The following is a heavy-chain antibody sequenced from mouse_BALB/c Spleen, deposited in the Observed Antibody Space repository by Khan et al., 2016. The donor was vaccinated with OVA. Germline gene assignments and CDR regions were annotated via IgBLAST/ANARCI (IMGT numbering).Heavy chain of an antibody. CDR3: ARRNYFGYTFAY. CDR2: ISPGSGDT. D-gene: IGHD1-2*01. V-gene: IGHV1-77*01. J-gene: IGHJ3*01. Sequence: QVQLQQSGAELARPGASVKLSCKASGYTFTDYYINWVKQRPGQGLEWIGEISPGSGDTYYNEKFKGKATLTADKSSSTAYMQLSSLTSEASADYCGARRNYFGYTFAYWGQGTLVTVSA. CDR1: GYTFTDYY.